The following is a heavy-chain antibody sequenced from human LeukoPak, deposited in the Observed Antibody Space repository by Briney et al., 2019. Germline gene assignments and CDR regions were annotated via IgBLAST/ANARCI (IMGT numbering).Heavy chain of an antibody. Sequence: AGGSLRLSCAASGFTFSSYGMHWVRQAPGKGLEWVAVISYDGSNKYYADSVKGRFTISRDNSKNTLYLQMNSLRAEDTAVYYCASTYGYLSHLQYWGQGTLVTVSS. CDR2: ISYDGSNK. V-gene: IGHV3-30*03. CDR3: ASTYGYLSHLQY. D-gene: IGHD4-17*01. CDR1: GFTFSSYG. J-gene: IGHJ4*02.